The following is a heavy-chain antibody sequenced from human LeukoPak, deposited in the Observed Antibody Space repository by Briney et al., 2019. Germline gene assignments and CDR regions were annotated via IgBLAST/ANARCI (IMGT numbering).Heavy chain of an antibody. CDR2: IKQDGSEK. V-gene: IGHV3-7*01. Sequence: GGSLRLSCAASGFTFSSYAMSWVRQAPGKGLEWVANIKQDGSEKYYVDSVKGRFTISRDNAKNSLYLQMNSLRAEDTAVYYCARDEGIAVAPWGQGTLVTVSS. CDR1: GFTFSSYA. CDR3: ARDEGIAVAP. J-gene: IGHJ5*02. D-gene: IGHD6-19*01.